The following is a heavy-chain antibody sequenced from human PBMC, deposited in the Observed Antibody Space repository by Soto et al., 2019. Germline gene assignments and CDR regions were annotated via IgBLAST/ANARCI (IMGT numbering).Heavy chain of an antibody. CDR3: ARWEVDTAPFAP. CDR2: INPNTGNT. Sequence: QVQLLQSGAAVKKPGASVKVSCKASGYTFTGYYMHWVRQAPGQGLEWMGWINPNTGNTKDEQKFQGRVIITRDTAIRTAYMELSRLTSDATAVYYCARWEVDTAPFAPWGQGALVTV. CDR1: GYTFTGYY. J-gene: IGHJ5*02. D-gene: IGHD5-18*01. V-gene: IGHV1-2*02.